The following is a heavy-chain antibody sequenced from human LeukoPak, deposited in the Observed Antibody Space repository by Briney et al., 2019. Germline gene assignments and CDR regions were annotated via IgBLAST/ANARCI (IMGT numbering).Heavy chain of an antibody. D-gene: IGHD5-18*01. CDR2: INPNSGGT. J-gene: IGHJ6*03. CDR3: ARTTEGGYTYDYFYYYYMDV. Sequence: ASVKVSCKASGHTFTGYYMHWVRQAPGQGLEWMGWINPNSGGTNYAQKFQGRVTMTRDTSISTAYMELSRLRSDDTAVYYCARTTEGGYTYDYFYYYYMDVWGKGTTVTISS. V-gene: IGHV1-2*02. CDR1: GHTFTGYY.